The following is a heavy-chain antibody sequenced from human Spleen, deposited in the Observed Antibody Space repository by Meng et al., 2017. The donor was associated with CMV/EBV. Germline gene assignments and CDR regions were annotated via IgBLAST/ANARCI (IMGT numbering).Heavy chain of an antibody. CDR1: GFTVSDYY. D-gene: IGHD4-17*01. CDR3: ARNDPGDYDFDY. V-gene: IGHV3-11*04. Sequence: CAASGFTVSDYYMSWIRQAPGKGLEWLSYISSSGDTINHADSVKGRFTISRDNAKNSLYLQMNSLRAEDTAVYYCARNDPGDYDFDYWGQGTLVTVSS. J-gene: IGHJ4*02. CDR2: ISSSGDTI.